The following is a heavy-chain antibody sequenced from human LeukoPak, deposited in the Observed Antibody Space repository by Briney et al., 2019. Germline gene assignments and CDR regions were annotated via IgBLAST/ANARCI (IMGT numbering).Heavy chain of an antibody. CDR1: GGSISSGGYY. D-gene: IGHD3-22*01. V-gene: IGHV4-39*01. CDR3: ARHGGYYDSSGYRTDVRFDP. Sequence: PSETLSLTCTVSGGSISSGGYYWGWIRQPPGKGLEWIGTIYYSGTTYYNPSLKSRISISVDTSKNQFSLRLSSVTAADTAVYFCARHGGYYDSSGYRTDVRFDPWGQGTLVTVSS. J-gene: IGHJ5*02. CDR2: IYYSGTT.